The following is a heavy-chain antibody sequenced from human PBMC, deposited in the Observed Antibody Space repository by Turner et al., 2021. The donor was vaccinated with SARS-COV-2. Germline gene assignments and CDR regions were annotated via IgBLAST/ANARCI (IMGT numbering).Heavy chain of an antibody. V-gene: IGHV3-35*01. CDR2: VRWNGSRT. J-gene: IGHJ4*02. Sequence: EVQLGESGGGLVQPGGSLRLSCAASGFTFSHSEMNWGHQAPGKGLEWVSGVRWNGSRTHYADSVKGRFIISRDNSRNTLYLQTNSLRTRGYTYDAVADYWGQGTLVTVSS. CDR1: GFTFSHSE. D-gene: IGHD5-18*01. CDR3: ADY.